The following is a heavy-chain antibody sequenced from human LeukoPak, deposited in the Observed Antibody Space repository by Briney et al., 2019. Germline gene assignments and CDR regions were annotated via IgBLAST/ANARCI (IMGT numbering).Heavy chain of an antibody. J-gene: IGHJ6*04. D-gene: IGHD3-10*01. Sequence: SETLSLTCAVYGGSFSGYCWSWIRQPPGKGLEWIGEINHSGSTNYNPSLKSRVTISVDTSKNQFSLKLSSVTAADTAVYYCARGVVTMVRGVISNYCYYYGMDVWGKGTTVTVSS. CDR1: GGSFSGYC. V-gene: IGHV4-34*01. CDR2: INHSGST. CDR3: ARGVVTMVRGVISNYCYYYGMDV.